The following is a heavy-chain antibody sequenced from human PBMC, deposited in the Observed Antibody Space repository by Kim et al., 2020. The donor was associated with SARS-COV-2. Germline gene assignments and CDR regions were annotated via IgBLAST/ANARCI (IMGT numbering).Heavy chain of an antibody. CDR2: ITNNNGKT. J-gene: IGHJ1*01. Sequence: GGSLRLSCAASGFAVYRFAMNWVRQAPGKGLEWISAITNNNGKTYYQDSVKGRFTISRDESKNIVFLHMNSLRVEDTAVYYCAKDHPSPGWPTSGDCGQG. D-gene: IGHD6-19*01. CDR1: GFAVYRFA. CDR3: AKDHPSPGWPTSGD. V-gene: IGHV3-23*01.